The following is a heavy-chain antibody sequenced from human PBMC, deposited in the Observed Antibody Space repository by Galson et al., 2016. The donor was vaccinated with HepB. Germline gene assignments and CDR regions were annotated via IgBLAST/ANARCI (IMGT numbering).Heavy chain of an antibody. CDR1: GGSISTFGYY. CDR3: ARERSPVLRSFDRPRGGMDG. Sequence: NLSLTCAVSGGSISTFGYYWRWNRQHPGKGLERIGDIYYSGKNYYNPSLKRRVFLSTDTSKNQYTLKVSPVTDADTAVYYCARERSPVLRSFDRPRGGMDGGGQGTTVTVSS. CDR2: IYYSGKN. V-gene: IGHV4-31*11. D-gene: IGHD3-9*01. J-gene: IGHJ6*02.